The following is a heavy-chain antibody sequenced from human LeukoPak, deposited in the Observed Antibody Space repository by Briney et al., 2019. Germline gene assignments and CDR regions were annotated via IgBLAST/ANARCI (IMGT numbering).Heavy chain of an antibody. CDR2: INHSGST. J-gene: IGHJ4*02. CDR3: ARGLALYYYGSGSHRFDY. V-gene: IGHV4-34*01. CDR1: GGSFSGYS. Sequence: SETLSLTCAVYGGSFSGYSWSWIRQPPGKGLEWIGEINHSGSTNYNPSLKSRVTISVDTSKNQFSLKLSSVTAADTAVYYCARGLALYYYGSGSHRFDYWGQGTLVTVSS. D-gene: IGHD3-10*01.